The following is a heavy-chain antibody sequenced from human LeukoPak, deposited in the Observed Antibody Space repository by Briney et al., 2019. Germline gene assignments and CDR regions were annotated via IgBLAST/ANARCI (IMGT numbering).Heavy chain of an antibody. CDR3: ARAPGSYFQWFDP. Sequence: GASVKVSCKASGGTFSNYAISWVRQAPGQGLEWMGGIIPMFGPASSAQKFQGRVTITTDDSTSTVYMELSSLTSEDTAVYYCARAPGSYFQWFDPWGQGTLVTVSS. J-gene: IGHJ5*02. D-gene: IGHD1-26*01. CDR2: IIPMFGPA. V-gene: IGHV1-69*05. CDR1: GGTFSNYA.